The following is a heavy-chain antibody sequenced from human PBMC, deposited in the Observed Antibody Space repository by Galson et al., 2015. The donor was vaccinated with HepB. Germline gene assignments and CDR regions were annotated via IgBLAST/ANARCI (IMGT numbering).Heavy chain of an antibody. CDR3: TREPGEPWLVPSYYFDY. Sequence: LRLSCAVSGFTFDDYAMSWFRQAPGKGLEWVGFIRAKASGGTRQHAASVKGRCTISRDDSKSIAYLQMNSLKTEDTAMYYCTREPGEPWLVPSYYFDYWGQGTLVTVSS. CDR2: IRAKASGGTR. V-gene: IGHV3-49*03. J-gene: IGHJ4*02. D-gene: IGHD6-19*01. CDR1: GFTFDDYA.